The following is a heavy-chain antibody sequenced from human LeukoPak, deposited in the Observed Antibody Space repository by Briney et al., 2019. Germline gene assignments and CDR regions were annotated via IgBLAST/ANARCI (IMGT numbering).Heavy chain of an antibody. CDR3: ARGGSHSWHEFDY. V-gene: IGHV3-7*01. CDR1: GFTFSSYW. Sequence: RSGGSLRLSCAASGFTFSSYWMSWVRQAPGKGLEWVANIKQDGSEKYYVDSVKGRFTISRDNAKNSLYLQMNSLRAEDTAVYYCARGGSHSWHEFDYWGQGTLVTVSS. D-gene: IGHD6-13*01. J-gene: IGHJ4*02. CDR2: IKQDGSEK.